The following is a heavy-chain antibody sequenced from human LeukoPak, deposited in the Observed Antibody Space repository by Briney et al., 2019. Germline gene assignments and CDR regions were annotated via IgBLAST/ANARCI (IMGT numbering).Heavy chain of an antibody. Sequence: PSETLSLTCTVSGGSISSVDYYWSWIRQPPGNGLEGTGHIYYSESTYYNPSLKSRVTISVDTSKNQFSLKLSSVTAADTAVYYCARSLVDFWSGYPYTFDYWGQGTLVTVSS. CDR1: GGSISSVDYY. D-gene: IGHD3-3*01. J-gene: IGHJ4*02. CDR3: ARSLVDFWSGYPYTFDY. CDR2: IYYSEST. V-gene: IGHV4-30-4*08.